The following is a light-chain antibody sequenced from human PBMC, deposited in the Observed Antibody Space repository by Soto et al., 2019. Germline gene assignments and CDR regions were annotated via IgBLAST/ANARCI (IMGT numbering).Light chain of an antibody. Sequence: DIQMTQSPSTLSASVGDRVTITCRASQSISSWLAWYQQKPGKAPKLLIYGASTRATGIPARFSGSGSGTEFTLTISSLQSEDFAVYYCQQYNNGPTYTFGQGTKLEIK. CDR1: QSISSW. J-gene: IGKJ2*01. V-gene: IGKV1-5*01. CDR2: GAS. CDR3: QQYNNGPTYT.